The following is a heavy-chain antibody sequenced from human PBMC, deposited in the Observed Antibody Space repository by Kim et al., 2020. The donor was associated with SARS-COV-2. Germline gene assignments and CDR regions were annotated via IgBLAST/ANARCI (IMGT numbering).Heavy chain of an antibody. CDR3: AGDHDYGDYVVGSASQY. Sequence: SETLSLTCTVSGGSISSYYWSWIRQPPGKGLEWIGYIYYSGSTNYNPSLKSRVTISVDTSKNQFSLKLSSVTAADTAVYYCAGDHDYGDYVVGSASQYWGQGTLVTVSS. V-gene: IGHV4-59*13. CDR1: GGSISSYY. J-gene: IGHJ4*02. CDR2: IYYSGST. D-gene: IGHD4-17*01.